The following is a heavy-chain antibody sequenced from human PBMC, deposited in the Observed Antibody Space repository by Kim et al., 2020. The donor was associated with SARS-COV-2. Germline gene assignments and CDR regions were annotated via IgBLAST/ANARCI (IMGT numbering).Heavy chain of an antibody. V-gene: IGHV4-39*01. CDR3: ARHVPRISLDV. J-gene: IGHJ6*02. CDR1: GGSISSSSYY. D-gene: IGHD2-15*01. Sequence: SETLSLTCTVSGGSISSSSYYWGWIRQPPGKGLEWIGSIYYSRSTYYNPSLKSRVTISVDTSKNQFSLKLSSVTAADTAVYYCARHVPRISLDVWGQGTT. CDR2: IYYSRST.